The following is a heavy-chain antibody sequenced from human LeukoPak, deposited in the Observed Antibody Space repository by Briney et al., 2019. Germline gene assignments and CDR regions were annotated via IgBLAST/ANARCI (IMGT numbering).Heavy chain of an antibody. J-gene: IGHJ3*02. D-gene: IGHD3-3*01. V-gene: IGHV4-38-2*01. CDR3: ARQLGRFLSGERAFDI. Sequence: SETLSLTXAVSGYSIRSGYYWGWIRQPPGKGLEWIGSIYHSGSTYYNPSLKSRVTISVDTSKNQFSLKLSSVTAADTAVYYCARQLGRFLSGERAFDIWGQGTMVTVSS. CDR1: GYSIRSGYY. CDR2: IYHSGST.